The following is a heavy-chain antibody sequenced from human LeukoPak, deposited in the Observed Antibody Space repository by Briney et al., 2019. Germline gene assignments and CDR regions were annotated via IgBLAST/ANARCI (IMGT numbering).Heavy chain of an antibody. CDR1: GGTFSSYA. CDR3: ARGYCSSTSCYFDY. CDR2: IIPIFGTA. V-gene: IGHV1-69*13. Sequence: ASVKVSCKASGGTFSSYAISWVRQAPGQGLEWMGGIIPIFGTANYAQKFQGRVTITADESTSTAYMELSSLRSEDTAVYYCARGYCSSTSCYFDYWGQGTLVTVSS. D-gene: IGHD2-2*01. J-gene: IGHJ4*02.